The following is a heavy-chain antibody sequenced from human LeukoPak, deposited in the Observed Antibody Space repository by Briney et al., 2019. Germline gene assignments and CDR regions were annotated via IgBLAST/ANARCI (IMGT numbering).Heavy chain of an antibody. J-gene: IGHJ4*02. Sequence: PGGSLRPSCAASGFTFSSYGMHWVRQAPGKGLEWVAFIRYDGSNKYYADSVKGRFTISRDNSKNTLYLQMNSLRAEDTAVYYCAKDASSPPRVLRFLEWLTGGFDYWGQGTLVTVSS. CDR1: GFTFSSYG. D-gene: IGHD3-3*01. V-gene: IGHV3-30*02. CDR2: IRYDGSNK. CDR3: AKDASSPPRVLRFLEWLTGGFDY.